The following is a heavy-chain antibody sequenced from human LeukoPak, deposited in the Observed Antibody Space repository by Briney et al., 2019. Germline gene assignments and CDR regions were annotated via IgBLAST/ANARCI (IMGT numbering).Heavy chain of an antibody. J-gene: IGHJ3*02. D-gene: IGHD4-23*01. V-gene: IGHV4-39*07. CDR2: IYYSGST. Sequence: SETLSLTCIVSGGSISSNSYYWGWIRQPPGKGLEWIGSIYYSGSTYYNPSLKSRVTISIDTSKNQFSLKLRSVTAADTAVYYCARHHGGHDDAFDIWGQGTMVTVSS. CDR3: ARHHGGHDDAFDI. CDR1: GGSISSNSYY.